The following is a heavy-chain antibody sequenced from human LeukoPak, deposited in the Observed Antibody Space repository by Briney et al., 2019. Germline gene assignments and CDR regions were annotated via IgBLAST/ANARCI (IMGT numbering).Heavy chain of an antibody. D-gene: IGHD3-22*01. V-gene: IGHV4-31*03. J-gene: IGHJ4*02. CDR2: IYYSGST. CDR1: GGSISSGGYY. CDR3: ARGAYDSSGYYDY. Sequence: SQTLSLTCTVSGGSISSGGYYWSWIRQRPGKGLEWIGYIYYSGSTYYNPSLKSRVTISVDTSKNQFSLKLSSVTAADTAVYYCARGAYDSSGYYDYWGQGTLVTVSS.